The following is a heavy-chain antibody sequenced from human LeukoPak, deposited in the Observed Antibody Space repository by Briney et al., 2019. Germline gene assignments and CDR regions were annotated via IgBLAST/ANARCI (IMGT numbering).Heavy chain of an antibody. D-gene: IGHD6-13*01. CDR2: IYYSGST. Sequence: SETLSLTCTVPGGSISSYYWSWIRQPPGKGLEWIGYIYYSGSTNYNPSLKSRVTISVDTSKNQFSLKLSSVTAADTAVYYCARGSDTAAGLYWGQGTLVTVSS. J-gene: IGHJ4*02. CDR1: GGSISSYY. V-gene: IGHV4-59*12. CDR3: ARGSDTAAGLY.